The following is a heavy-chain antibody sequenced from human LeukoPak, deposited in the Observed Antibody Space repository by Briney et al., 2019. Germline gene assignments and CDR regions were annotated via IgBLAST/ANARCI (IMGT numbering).Heavy chain of an antibody. V-gene: IGHV3-23*01. CDR2: ISGSGGST. J-gene: IGHJ4*02. Sequence: GGSLRLSCAASGFTFSSYAMSWVRQAPGKGLEWVSAISGSGGSTYHADSVKGRFTISRDNSKNTLYLQMNSLRAEDTAVYYCAKDLVVGATLWFPCIFDYWGQGTLVTVSS. D-gene: IGHD1-26*01. CDR1: GFTFSSYA. CDR3: AKDLVVGATLWFPCIFDY.